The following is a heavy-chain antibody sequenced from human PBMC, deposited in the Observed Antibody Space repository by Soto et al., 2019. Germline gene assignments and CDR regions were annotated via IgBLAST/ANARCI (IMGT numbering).Heavy chain of an antibody. J-gene: IGHJ4*02. Sequence: EVQLVESGGGLVQPGRSLRLSCAASGFTFDDYAMHWVRQAPGKGLEWVSGISWNSGSIGYADSVKGRFTISRDNAKNSLYLQMNSLRAEDTALYYCATDGIGGRFLAYWGQGTLVTVSS. V-gene: IGHV3-9*01. CDR3: ATDGIGGRFLAY. CDR1: GFTFDDYA. CDR2: ISWNSGSI. D-gene: IGHD3-16*01.